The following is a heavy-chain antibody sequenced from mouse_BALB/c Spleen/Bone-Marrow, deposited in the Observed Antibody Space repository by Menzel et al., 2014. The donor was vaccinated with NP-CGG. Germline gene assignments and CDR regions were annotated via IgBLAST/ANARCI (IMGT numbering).Heavy chain of an antibody. J-gene: IGHJ4*01. CDR1: GYTFTSYW. Sequence: QVQLQQSGAELAKPGASVKTSCKASGYTFTSYWMHWVKQRPGQGLEWIGYINPSTGYTEYNQKFKDKATLTADKSSSTAYMRLSSLTPEDSAVYYCARGGLDGAMDYWGQGTSVTVSS. CDR2: INPSTGYT. V-gene: IGHV1-7*01. CDR3: ARGGLDGAMDY.